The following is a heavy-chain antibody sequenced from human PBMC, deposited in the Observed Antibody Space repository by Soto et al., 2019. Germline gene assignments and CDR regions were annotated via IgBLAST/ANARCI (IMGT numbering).Heavy chain of an antibody. CDR1: GGSISSYY. Sequence: PSETLSLTCTVSGGSISSYYWSWIRQPPGKGLEWIGYIYYSGSTNYNPSLKSRVTISVGTSKNQFSLKLSSVTAADTAVYYCARGPSYYDFWSGYYEIDYWGQGTLVTVSS. V-gene: IGHV4-59*01. J-gene: IGHJ4*02. CDR2: IYYSGST. CDR3: ARGPSYYDFWSGYYEIDY. D-gene: IGHD3-3*01.